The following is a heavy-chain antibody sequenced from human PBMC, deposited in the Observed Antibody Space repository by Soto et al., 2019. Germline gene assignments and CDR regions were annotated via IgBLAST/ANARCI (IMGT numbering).Heavy chain of an antibody. V-gene: IGHV4-31*01. CDR2: IYHTGST. D-gene: IGHD6-19*01. CDR1: GGSISRGGYY. J-gene: IGHJ4*02. Sequence: QVELQESGPGLVKPSQTLSLTCTVSGGSISRGGYYWSWIRQHPGKGLEWIGYIYHTGSTYYNPALKDQGTLPVDSSKNQFTLKVTSVTATNTAVDYCAGDRGWPFLFDSWGQGVLVTVSS. CDR3: AGDRGWPFLFDS.